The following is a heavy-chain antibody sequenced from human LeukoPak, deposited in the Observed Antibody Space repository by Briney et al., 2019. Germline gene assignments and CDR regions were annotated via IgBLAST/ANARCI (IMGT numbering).Heavy chain of an antibody. Sequence: ASVKVSCKASGYTFTTYAISWVRQAPGQGLEWMGWISAYNGNTNYAQKLQGRVTMTTDTSTSTAYMELRSLRSDDTAVYYCARGGQYSGSYSMDPTPWGQGTLVTVSS. CDR2: ISAYNGNT. CDR1: GYTFTTYA. D-gene: IGHD1-26*01. J-gene: IGHJ4*02. CDR3: ARGGQYSGSYSMDPTP. V-gene: IGHV1-18*01.